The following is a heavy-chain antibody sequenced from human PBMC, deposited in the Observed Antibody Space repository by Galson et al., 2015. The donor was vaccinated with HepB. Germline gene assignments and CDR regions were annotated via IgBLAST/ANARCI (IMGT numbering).Heavy chain of an antibody. CDR1: GDSVSSNSAA. J-gene: IGHJ4*02. CDR2: TYYRSKWYN. V-gene: IGHV6-1*01. D-gene: IGHD6-13*01. Sequence: CAISGDSVSSNSAAWNWIRQFPSRGLEWLGRTYYRSKWYNDYAVSVKSRITINPDTSKNQFSLQLNSVTPEDTAVYYCAREDSSSWFGNGLYDYWGQGTLVTVSS. CDR3: AREDSSSWFGNGLYDY.